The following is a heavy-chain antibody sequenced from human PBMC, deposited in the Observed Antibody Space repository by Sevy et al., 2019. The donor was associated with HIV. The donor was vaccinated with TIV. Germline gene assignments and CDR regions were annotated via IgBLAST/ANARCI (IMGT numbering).Heavy chain of an antibody. J-gene: IGHJ4*02. CDR3: AREGCSRPHDY. V-gene: IGHV3-23*01. CDR2: LSFGCGKI. CDR1: GFAFHEYS. Sequence: GESLKISCAASGFAFHEYSMSRIRQAPGKGLEWVATLSFGCGKINYADSVKGRFTISRDNSKNSFYLQMDNLRVEDTALYYCAREGCSRPHDYWGQGTRVTVSS. D-gene: IGHD2-8*01.